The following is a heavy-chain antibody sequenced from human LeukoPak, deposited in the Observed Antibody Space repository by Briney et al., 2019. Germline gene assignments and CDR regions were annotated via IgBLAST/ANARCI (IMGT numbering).Heavy chain of an antibody. J-gene: IGHJ4*02. CDR1: GVSISYNY. D-gene: IGHD4-23*01. CDR2: IFYTGTT. V-gene: IGHV4-59*01. Sequence: PSETLFLTCTVSGVSISYNYWSWIRQPPGKGLEWIGQIFYTGTTEYNPSLKSRVSMSLDTSKNQFSLRLSSVTAGDTAVYYCARQHGGNYLDFWGQGTLVTLSS. CDR3: ARQHGGNYLDF.